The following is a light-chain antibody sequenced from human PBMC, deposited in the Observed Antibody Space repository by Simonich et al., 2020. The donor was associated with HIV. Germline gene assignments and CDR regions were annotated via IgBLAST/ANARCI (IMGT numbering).Light chain of an antibody. J-gene: IGLJ3*02. V-gene: IGLV1-44*01. Sequence: HSVLTQPPSASGTPGQRVTISCSGSSSNIGSNTVNWYQQLPGTAPKLLIYINNQRPSGGPDRFSGSKSGTSASLAISGLQSEDEADYYCAAWDDSLNGSGWVFGGGTKLTVL. CDR3: AAWDDSLNGSGWV. CDR2: INN. CDR1: SSNIGSNT.